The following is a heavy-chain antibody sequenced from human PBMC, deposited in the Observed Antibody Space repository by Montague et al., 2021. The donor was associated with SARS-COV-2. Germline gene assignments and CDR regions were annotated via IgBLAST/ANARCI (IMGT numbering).Heavy chain of an antibody. CDR3: AKDMGPYGSGPDGMDV. D-gene: IGHD3-10*01. CDR1: GFTFDDYA. J-gene: IGHJ6*02. V-gene: IGHV3-9*01. Sequence: SLRLSCAASGFTFDDYAMHWVRQAPGKGLEWVSGISWNRGSIGYADSVKGRFTISRDNAKNSLYLQMNSLRAEDTALYYCAKDMGPYGSGPDGMDVWGQGTTVTVSS. CDR2: ISWNRGSI.